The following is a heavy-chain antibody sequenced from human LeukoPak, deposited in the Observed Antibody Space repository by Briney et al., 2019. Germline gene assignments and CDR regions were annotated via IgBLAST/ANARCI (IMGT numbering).Heavy chain of an antibody. J-gene: IGHJ4*02. CDR1: GYTFTGYY. Sequence: ASVKVSCKASGYTFTGYYMHWVRQAPGQGLEWMGWINPNSGGTNYAQKFQGRVTMTRDTSISTAYMELSRLRSDDTAVYYCASMFWSLQQPTSSYFDYWGQGTLVNVSS. CDR2: INPNSGGT. CDR3: ASMFWSLQQPTSSYFDY. V-gene: IGHV1-2*02. D-gene: IGHD6-13*01.